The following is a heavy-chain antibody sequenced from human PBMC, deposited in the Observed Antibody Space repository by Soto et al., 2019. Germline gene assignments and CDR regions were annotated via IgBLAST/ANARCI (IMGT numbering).Heavy chain of an antibody. D-gene: IGHD3-3*01. CDR2: ISWNSGNI. CDR3: AKDPQAWSGPYYFDY. V-gene: IGHV3-9*01. J-gene: IGHJ4*02. CDR1: GFTFDDYA. Sequence: GGSLRLSCAASGFTFDDYAMHWVRQAPGKGPEWVSGISWNSGNIVYADSVKGRFTISRDNAKNSLYLQMNSLRPEDTALYYCAKDPQAWSGPYYFDYWGQGTLVTGSS.